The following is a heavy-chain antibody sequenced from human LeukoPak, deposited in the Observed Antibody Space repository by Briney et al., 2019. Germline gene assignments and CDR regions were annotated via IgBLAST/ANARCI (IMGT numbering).Heavy chain of an antibody. J-gene: IGHJ4*02. Sequence: GASVKVSCKASGYTFTGYYLHWVRQAPGQGLEWMGRIDPNSGDTSYAQKFQGRVTMSRDTSISTAYMELSRLRYDDTAVYYCARGEWLLHYWGQGTLVTVSS. D-gene: IGHD3-3*01. CDR3: ARGEWLLHY. CDR2: IDPNSGDT. CDR1: GYTFTGYY. V-gene: IGHV1-2*06.